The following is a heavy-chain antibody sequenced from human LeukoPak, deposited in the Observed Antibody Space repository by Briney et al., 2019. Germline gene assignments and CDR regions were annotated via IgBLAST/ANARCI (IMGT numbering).Heavy chain of an antibody. CDR3: ARDLVVIAVSGPFDI. CDR1: GFTFSDHY. D-gene: IGHD2-21*01. V-gene: IGHV3-30-3*01. CDR2: ISYDGSNK. J-gene: IGHJ3*02. Sequence: PGRSLRLSCAASGFTFSDHYMDWVRQAPGKGLEWVAVISYDGSNKYYADSVKGRFTISRDNSKNTLYLQMNSLRADDTAVYYCARDLVVIAVSGPFDIWGQGTMVTVSS.